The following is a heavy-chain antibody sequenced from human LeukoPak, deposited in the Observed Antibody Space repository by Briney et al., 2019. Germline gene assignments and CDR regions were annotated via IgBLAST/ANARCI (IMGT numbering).Heavy chain of an antibody. CDR2: IYHSGTT. CDR3: TILIHVAVAPKVSCFYP. Sequence: NPSETLSLTCTVSAYSISNGFVWGWIRQPPGKGLEWIASIYHSGTTYYNPSLKSRVTMSVDTSKNQFSLRLSSVTAAATAGYYCTILIHVAVAPKVSCFYPCGQRTLWTASS. V-gene: IGHV4-38-2*02. CDR1: AYSISNGFV. D-gene: IGHD2-15*01. J-gene: IGHJ5*02.